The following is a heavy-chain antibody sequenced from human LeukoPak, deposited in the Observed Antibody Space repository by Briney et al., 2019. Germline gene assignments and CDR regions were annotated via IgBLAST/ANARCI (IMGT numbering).Heavy chain of an antibody. Sequence: SETLSLTCTVSGCSISSSSYYWGWIRQPPGKGLEWIGSIYYSGSTYYNPSLKSRVTISVDTSKNQFSLKLSAVTAADTAVYYCARVGRTVRYNWFDPWGQGTLVTVSS. CDR3: ARVGRTVRYNWFDP. V-gene: IGHV4-39*07. CDR1: GCSISSSSYY. J-gene: IGHJ5*02. D-gene: IGHD1-1*01. CDR2: IYYSGST.